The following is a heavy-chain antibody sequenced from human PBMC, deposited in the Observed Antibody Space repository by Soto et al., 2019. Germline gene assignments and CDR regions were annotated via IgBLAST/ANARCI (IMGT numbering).Heavy chain of an antibody. J-gene: IGHJ6*03. D-gene: IGHD2-2*01. CDR1: GITFSGCA. CDR2: IRSKANSYAT. V-gene: IGHV3-73*01. CDR3: TRAFIVVVPAAIQLYYYYYMDV. Sequence: EVQLVESGGGLVQPGGSLKLSCAASGITFSGCAMHWVRQASGKGLEWVGRIRSKANSYATAYAASVKGRFTIPIDDSKNTAYLQMNSLQTEDTAVYYFTRAFIVVVPAAIQLYYYYYMDVWGKGTTVTVSS.